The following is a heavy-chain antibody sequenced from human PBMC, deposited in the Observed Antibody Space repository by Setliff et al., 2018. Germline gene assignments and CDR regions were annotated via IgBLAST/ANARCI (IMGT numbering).Heavy chain of an antibody. Sequence: PSETLSLTCAVYGGSFSGYYWSWIRQPPGKGLEWIGEINHSGSTNYNPSLKSRVTISVDTSKNQFSLKLSSVTAADTAVYYCARQGGWYYNLWSGYFDYWGQGTLVTVSS. CDR3: ARQGGWYYNLWSGYFDY. V-gene: IGHV4-34*01. D-gene: IGHD3-3*01. CDR1: GGSFSGYY. J-gene: IGHJ4*02. CDR2: INHSGST.